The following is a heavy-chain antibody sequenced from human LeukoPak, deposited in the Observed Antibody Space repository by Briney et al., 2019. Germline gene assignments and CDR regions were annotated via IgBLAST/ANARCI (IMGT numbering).Heavy chain of an antibody. V-gene: IGHV1-24*01. J-gene: IGHJ4*02. Sequence: GASVTVSCKVSGYTLTELSMHWVRQAPGKGLEWMGGFDPEDGETIYAQKFQGRVTMTEDTSTDTAYMELSSLRSEDTAVYYCATFGYYYDSCLDYWGQGTLVTVSS. CDR2: FDPEDGET. CDR1: GYTLTELS. D-gene: IGHD3-22*01. CDR3: ATFGYYYDSCLDY.